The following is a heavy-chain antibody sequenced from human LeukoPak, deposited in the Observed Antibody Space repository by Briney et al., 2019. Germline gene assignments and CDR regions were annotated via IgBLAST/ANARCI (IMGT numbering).Heavy chain of an antibody. CDR3: ATITMVRGVITFFDY. CDR1: GYSFTNYW. Sequence: RGESLKISCKGSGYSFTNYWIAWVRQMPGKGLEWMGIIYPGDSDTRYSPSFQGQVTISADKSTSTAYLQWSSLKASDTAMYYCATITMVRGVITFFDYWGQGTLVTVSS. V-gene: IGHV5-51*01. CDR2: IYPGDSDT. J-gene: IGHJ4*02. D-gene: IGHD3-10*01.